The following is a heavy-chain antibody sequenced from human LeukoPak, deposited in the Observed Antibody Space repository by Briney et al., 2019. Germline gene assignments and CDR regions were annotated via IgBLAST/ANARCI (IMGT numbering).Heavy chain of an antibody. Sequence: SETLSLTCTVSGGSISSYYWSWIRQPAGKGLEWIGRIYTSGSTYYNPSLKSRVTMSVDTSKNQFSLKLSSVTAADTAVYYCARVRTYYDILTGYSDNAFDIWGQGTMVTVSS. V-gene: IGHV4-4*07. D-gene: IGHD3-9*01. CDR3: ARVRTYYDILTGYSDNAFDI. CDR2: IYTSGST. J-gene: IGHJ3*02. CDR1: GGSISSYY.